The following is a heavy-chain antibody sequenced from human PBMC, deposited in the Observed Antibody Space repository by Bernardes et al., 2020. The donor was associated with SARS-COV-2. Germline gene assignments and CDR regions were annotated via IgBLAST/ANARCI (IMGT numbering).Heavy chain of an antibody. Sequence: GGSLRLSCGASGFTFNTYAMNWVRQAPGRGLEWVSSISSSGDRSYYADSVKGRFTVSRDNSKNTMYLQMNSLRAEDTAVYYCARGVLYGMDVWGQGTTVTVS. CDR2: ISSSGDRS. CDR1: GFTFNTYA. CDR3: ARGVLYGMDV. J-gene: IGHJ6*02. V-gene: IGHV3-23*01. D-gene: IGHD2-8*01.